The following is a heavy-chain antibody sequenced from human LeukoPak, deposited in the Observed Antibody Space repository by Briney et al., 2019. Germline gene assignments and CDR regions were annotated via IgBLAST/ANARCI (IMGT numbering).Heavy chain of an antibody. Sequence: KSSETLSLTCTVSGGSISSYYWSWIRQPAGKGLEWIGRIYTSGSTNYNPSLKSRVTISVDTSKNQFSLKLSSVTAADTAVYYCARGSSDGDYYWFDPWGQGTLVTVSS. J-gene: IGHJ5*02. V-gene: IGHV4-4*07. CDR1: GGSISSYY. CDR3: ARGSSDGDYYWFDP. CDR2: IYTSGST. D-gene: IGHD4-17*01.